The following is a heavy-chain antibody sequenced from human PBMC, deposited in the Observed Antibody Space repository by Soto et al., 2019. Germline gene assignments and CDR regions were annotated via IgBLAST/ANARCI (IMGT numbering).Heavy chain of an antibody. V-gene: IGHV3-53*04. CDR3: ARVYGDYGGFLEN. CDR2: IYSGGYT. D-gene: IGHD4-17*01. J-gene: IGHJ4*02. CDR1: GFIVNSNY. Sequence: GGSLRLSCAASGFIVNSNYMSWVRQVPGKRLEWVSVIYSGGYTHYADSVKGRFTISRHNIKNTLYLQMNSLRAEDTAVYYCARVYGDYGGFLENWGQGTQVTVSS.